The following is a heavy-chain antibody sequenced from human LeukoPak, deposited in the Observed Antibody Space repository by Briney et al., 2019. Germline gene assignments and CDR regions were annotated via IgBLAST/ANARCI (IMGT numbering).Heavy chain of an antibody. V-gene: IGHV1-69*13. CDR3: AGNHPNKWCHL. J-gene: IGHJ5*02. Sequence: SVKVSCKASGDTLSSYAISWVRQAPGQGLEWMGGIIPIFGTANYAQKFQGRVTITADESTSTAYMELRSLRSEDTAVYYCAGNHPNKWCHLWHKGTRVTVLS. CDR2: IIPIFGTA. CDR1: GDTLSSYA.